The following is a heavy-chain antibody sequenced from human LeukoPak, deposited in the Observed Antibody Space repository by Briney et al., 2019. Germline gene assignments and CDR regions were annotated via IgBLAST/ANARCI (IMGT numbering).Heavy chain of an antibody. J-gene: IGHJ4*02. CDR3: ARSEINDYMRF. Sequence: SETLSLTCSVSGYSIANGYHWAWVRQPPGERLEWLGSIYQSGSTYDNLSLKSRLTMSVDTSKNQFSLTMRAVTAADTALYYCARSEINDYMRFWGQGILVTVSS. CDR2: IYQSGST. V-gene: IGHV4-38-2*01. D-gene: IGHD4-11*01. CDR1: GYSIANGYH.